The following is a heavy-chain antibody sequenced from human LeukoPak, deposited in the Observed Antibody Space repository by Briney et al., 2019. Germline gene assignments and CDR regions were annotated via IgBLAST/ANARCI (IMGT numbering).Heavy chain of an antibody. CDR1: GDSISRHY. J-gene: IGHJ4*02. CDR3: ARERLIAGATVFDY. V-gene: IGHV4-59*11. Sequence: SETLSLTCTVSGDSISRHYWSWIRQPPGKGLEWIGCIYCSGSTSYNPSLKSRVTISVDTSNNQFSLKLTSMTAADTAVYFCARERLIAGATVFDYWGQGTLVTVSS. D-gene: IGHD1-26*01. CDR2: IYCSGST.